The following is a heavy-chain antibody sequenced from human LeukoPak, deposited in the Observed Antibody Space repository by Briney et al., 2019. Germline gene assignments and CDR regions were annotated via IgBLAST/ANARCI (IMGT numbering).Heavy chain of an antibody. CDR1: GFTFSSYS. V-gene: IGHV3-21*01. Sequence: GGSLRLSCAASGFTFSSYSMNWVRQAPGKGLEWVSSISSSSSYIYYADSVKGRFTISRDNAKNSLYLRMNSLRAEDTAVYYCTRGPHAAFDIWGQGTMVTVSS. CDR2: ISSSSSYI. CDR3: TRGPHAAFDI. J-gene: IGHJ3*02.